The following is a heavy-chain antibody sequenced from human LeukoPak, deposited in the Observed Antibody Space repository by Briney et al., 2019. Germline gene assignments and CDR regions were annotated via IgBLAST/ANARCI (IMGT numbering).Heavy chain of an antibody. CDR3: ARDLPYGDYEDF. CDR2: ISAYNGDA. Sequence: ASVKVSCKDSLYTFTSYGISWVRQAPGQGLEWMGWISAYNGDANYAQNLQGRVTMTTDTSTSTAYMELRSLRSDDTAVYYCARDLPYGDYEDFWGQGTLVTVSS. D-gene: IGHD4-17*01. V-gene: IGHV1-18*01. J-gene: IGHJ4*02. CDR1: LYTFTSYG.